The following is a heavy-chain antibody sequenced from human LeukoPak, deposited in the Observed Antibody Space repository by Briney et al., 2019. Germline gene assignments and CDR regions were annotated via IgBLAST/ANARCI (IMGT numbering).Heavy chain of an antibody. D-gene: IGHD1-26*01. CDR3: ARENRQYSGFDY. J-gene: IGHJ4*02. Sequence: SETLSLTCTVSGYSISSGSYWGWIRQPPGKGLEWVGSIYHSGSTYHNPSLKSRVTISVDTSKNQFSLKLRSVTAADTAVYYCARENRQYSGFDYWGQGTLVTVSS. V-gene: IGHV4-38-2*02. CDR1: GYSISSGSY. CDR2: IYHSGST.